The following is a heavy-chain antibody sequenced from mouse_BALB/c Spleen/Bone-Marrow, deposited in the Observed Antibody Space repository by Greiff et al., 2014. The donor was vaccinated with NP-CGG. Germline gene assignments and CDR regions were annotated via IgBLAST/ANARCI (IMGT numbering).Heavy chain of an antibody. CDR3: ARDRGVQGYAMDY. Sequence: VQLQQSGGGLVKPGGSLKLSCAASGFTFSDFYMYWVRQTPEKRLEWVATISYGGSYIYYPDSVEGRFTISRDDAKNNLYLQMSSLKSEDTAMYYCARDRGVQGYAMDYWGQGTSVTVSS. V-gene: IGHV5-4*02. CDR2: ISYGGSYI. CDR1: GFTFSDFY. D-gene: IGHD2-14*01. J-gene: IGHJ4*01.